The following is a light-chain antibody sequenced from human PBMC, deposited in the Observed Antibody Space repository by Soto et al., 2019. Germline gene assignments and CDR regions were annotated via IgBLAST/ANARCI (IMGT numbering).Light chain of an antibody. CDR3: QCYDNTLGANVL. V-gene: IGLV2-23*02. CDR2: EVT. J-gene: IGLJ2*01. Sequence: QSALTQPASVSGSPGQSITISCTGTSSNVGSYDLVSWYQQHPGKAPKLLIYEVTKRPSGVSNRFSGSKSGNTASLTISGLQAEDEAVYYCQCYDNTLGANVLFGGGTKVTVL. CDR1: SSNVGSYDL.